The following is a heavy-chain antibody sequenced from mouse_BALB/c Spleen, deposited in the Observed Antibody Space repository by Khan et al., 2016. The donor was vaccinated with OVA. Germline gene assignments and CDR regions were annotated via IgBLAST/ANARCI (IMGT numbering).Heavy chain of an antibody. CDR1: GYSITSGYA. Sequence: EVQGVESGPGLVKPSQSLSLTCTVTGYSITSGYAWNWIRQFPGNKLEWMGYISYSGGTSYNPSLKSRISITRDTSKNQFFLQLNSVTTEDTATYYCARGNYYGYYFDYWGQGTTLTVSS. CDR3: ARGNYYGYYFDY. CDR2: ISYSGGT. V-gene: IGHV3-2*02. D-gene: IGHD1-1*01. J-gene: IGHJ2*01.